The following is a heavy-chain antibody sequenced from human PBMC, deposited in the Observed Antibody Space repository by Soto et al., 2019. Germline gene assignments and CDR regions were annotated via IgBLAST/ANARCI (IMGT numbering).Heavy chain of an antibody. CDR1: GDPSSYSA. Sequence: QVQVVQSGAEVRKPGSSVRVSCTASGDPSSYSAIGWLRQAPGQGLEWMGGINPNFGSATYAEKFQGRATITAHYMEMNDLRSEDTAIYFCATSYTAVAYFGNWGQGTQVTVSS. V-gene: IGHV1-69*01. D-gene: IGHD5-18*01. CDR3: ATSYTAVAYFGN. J-gene: IGHJ4*02. CDR2: INPNFGSA.